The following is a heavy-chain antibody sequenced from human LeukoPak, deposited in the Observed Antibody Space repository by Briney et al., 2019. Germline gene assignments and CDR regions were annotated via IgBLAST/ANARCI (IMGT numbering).Heavy chain of an antibody. D-gene: IGHD3-10*01. CDR2: IYYSGST. J-gene: IGHJ5*02. CDR1: GGSISSSSYY. V-gene: IGHV4-39*01. Sequence: PSETPSLTCTVSGGSISSSSYYWGWIRQPPGKGLEWIGSIYYSGSTYYNPSLKSRVTISVDTSKNQFSLKLSSVTAADTAVYYCASAALSITMVRGVIITLSWFDPWGQGTLVTVSS. CDR3: ASAALSITMVRGVIITLSWFDP.